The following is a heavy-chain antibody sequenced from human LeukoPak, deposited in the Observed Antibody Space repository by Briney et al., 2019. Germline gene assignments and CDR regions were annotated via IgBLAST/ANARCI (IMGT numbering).Heavy chain of an antibody. V-gene: IGHV4-61*02. CDR3: ARKARAETMFSRFDP. CDR2: IYTSGST. J-gene: IGHJ5*02. D-gene: IGHD3-10*02. Sequence: PSQTLSLTCTVSGGSISSGSYYWSWIRQPAGKGLEWIVRIYTSGSTNYNPSLKSRVIISLDKSKNQFSLNLSSVTAADTAVYYCARKARAETMFSRFDPWGQGTLVTVSS. CDR1: GGSISSGSYY.